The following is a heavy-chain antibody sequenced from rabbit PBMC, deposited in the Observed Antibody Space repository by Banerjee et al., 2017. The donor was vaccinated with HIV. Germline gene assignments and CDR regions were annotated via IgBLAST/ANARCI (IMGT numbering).Heavy chain of an antibody. CDR1: GFSFSSSYY. V-gene: IGHV1S40*01. J-gene: IGHJ6*01. CDR2: IGIGSSGST. Sequence: QSLEESGGGLVKPGASLTLTCTASGFSFSSSYYMCWVRQAPGKGLEWIGCIGIGSSGSTYYASWAKGRFTISKTSSTTVTLQVTSLTAADTATYFCARDGAGGSYFALWGPGTLVTVS. CDR3: ARDGAGGSYFAL. D-gene: IGHD8-1*01.